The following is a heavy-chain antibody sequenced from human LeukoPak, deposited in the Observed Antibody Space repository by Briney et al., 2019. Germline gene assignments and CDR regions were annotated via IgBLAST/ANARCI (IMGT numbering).Heavy chain of an antibody. J-gene: IGHJ4*02. CDR1: GYTFTSYG. V-gene: IGHV1-8*02. D-gene: IGHD3-10*01. CDR2: INPNSGGT. CDR3: ARRHYGSGSYYPVFDY. Sequence: ASVKVSCKASGYTFTSYGISWVRQAPGQGLEWMGWINPNSGGTNYAQKFQGRVTMTTNTSISTAYMELSSLRSEDTAVYYCARRHYGSGSYYPVFDYWGQGTLVTVSS.